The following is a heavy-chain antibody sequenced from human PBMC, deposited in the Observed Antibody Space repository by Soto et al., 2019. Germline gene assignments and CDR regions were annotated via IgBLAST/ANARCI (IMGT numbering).Heavy chain of an antibody. CDR2: IYHSGST. V-gene: IGHV4-30-2*01. CDR3: ARGGRGYSGYDSFFDY. Sequence: QLQLQESGSGLVKPSQTLSLTCAVSGGSISSGGYSWSWIRQPPGKGLEWIGYIYHSGSTYYNPSLKSRVTISVDRSKNQFSLKLSSVTAADTAVYYCARGGRGYSGYDSFFDYWGQGTLVTVSS. D-gene: IGHD5-12*01. CDR1: GGSISSGGYS. J-gene: IGHJ4*02.